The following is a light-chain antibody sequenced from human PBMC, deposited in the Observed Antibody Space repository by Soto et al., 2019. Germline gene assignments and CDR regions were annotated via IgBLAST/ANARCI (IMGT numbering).Light chain of an antibody. J-gene: IGKJ1*01. CDR2: AAS. Sequence: EIVMSQSPATLSVSPGERATLSCRASQNIRNDLGWYQQKRGQPPRLLIYAASTRATGTPARFSGGGSGTEFTLTISSLQPEDFAVYYCQQYGTSIQTFGQGTKVEIK. CDR1: QNIRND. V-gene: IGKV3D-15*01. CDR3: QQYGTSIQT.